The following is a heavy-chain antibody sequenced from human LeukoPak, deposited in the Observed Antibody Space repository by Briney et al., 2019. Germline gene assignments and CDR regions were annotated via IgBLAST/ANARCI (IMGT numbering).Heavy chain of an antibody. CDR1: GFTFSNYA. D-gene: IGHD4-17*01. CDR2: ISASGGNT. Sequence: PGGSLRLSCAASGFTFSNYAMNWVRQAPGKGLEWVSGISASGGNTYYADPVKGRLTISRDNSKNTLYLQMHSLRAEDTAVYYCAKEYGDYGPDWFDPWGQGNLVTVSS. J-gene: IGHJ5*02. V-gene: IGHV3-23*01. CDR3: AKEYGDYGPDWFDP.